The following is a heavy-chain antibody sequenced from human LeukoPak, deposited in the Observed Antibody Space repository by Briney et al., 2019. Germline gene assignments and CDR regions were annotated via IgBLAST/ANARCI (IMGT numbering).Heavy chain of an antibody. J-gene: IGHJ4*02. CDR1: GFIFRSYA. D-gene: IGHD3-10*01. CDR2: ITANGDTT. CDR3: AKGSSVVRGVIIY. V-gene: IGHV3-23*01. Sequence: GGSLRLSCVASGFIFRSYAVTWVRQAPGKGLDWVSSITANGDTTYYADSVKGRFTISRDNSKNTLYLQMNSLRAEDTVVYYCAKGSSVVRGVIIYWGQGTLVTVSS.